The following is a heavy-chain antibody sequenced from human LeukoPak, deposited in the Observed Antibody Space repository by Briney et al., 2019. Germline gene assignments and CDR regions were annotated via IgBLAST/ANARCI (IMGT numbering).Heavy chain of an antibody. CDR3: ARTYYDSWGYYEVTY. V-gene: IGHV4-59*01. CDR1: GGSMNSYY. J-gene: IGHJ1*01. D-gene: IGHD3-22*01. CDR2: IFHSGNT. Sequence: PSETLSLTCTVSGGSMNSYYWSWIRQPPGKGLEWIGHIFHSGNTNDNPSLKSPVTISVDPSKNQFSLRLRSVTAADTAVYYCARTYYDSWGYYEVTYWGQGTLVTVSS.